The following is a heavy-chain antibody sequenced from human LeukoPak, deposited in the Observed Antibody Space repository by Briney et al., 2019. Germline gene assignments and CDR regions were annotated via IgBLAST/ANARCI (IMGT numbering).Heavy chain of an antibody. CDR1: GFTFSSYA. J-gene: IGHJ4*02. CDR2: ISYDGSNK. Sequence: PGGPLRLSCAASGFTFSSYAMHWVRQAPGKGLEWVAVISYDGSNKYYADSVKGRFTISRDNSKNTLYLQMNSLRAEDTAVYYCARDSISDYWGQGTLVTVSS. CDR3: ARDSISDY. V-gene: IGHV3-30-3*01.